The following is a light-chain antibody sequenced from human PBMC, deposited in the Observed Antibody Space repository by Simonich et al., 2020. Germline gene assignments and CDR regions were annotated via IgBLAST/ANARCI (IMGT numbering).Light chain of an antibody. J-gene: IGKJ5*01. V-gene: IGKV4-1*01. Sequence: DIVMTQSPDSLAVSLGERATINCKSSQSVLYSSNNKNYLAWYQKKPGQPPKLLIYWASTRESGFPDRFSGSGSGTDFTLTISSLQAEDVAVYYCQQYYSTPITFGQGTRLEIK. CDR3: QQYYSTPIT. CDR2: WAS. CDR1: QSVLYSSNNKNY.